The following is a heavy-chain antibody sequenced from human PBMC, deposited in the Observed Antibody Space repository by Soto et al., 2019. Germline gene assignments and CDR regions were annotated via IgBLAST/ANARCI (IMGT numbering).Heavy chain of an antibody. J-gene: IGHJ4*02. CDR1: GYTFSDEY. Sequence: QAQLVQSGPEVKRPGSSFTVSCATSGYTFSDEYLHWVRQAPGQGLEWVAWIHPKSGSTVYAQRLQGRVSVTSDTASSTAYLEMTSLTSDDTAVYYCAKSRSQWLSSLHDWGQGSLITVSS. CDR3: AKSRSQWLSSLHD. CDR2: IHPKSGST. V-gene: IGHV1-2*02. D-gene: IGHD6-19*01.